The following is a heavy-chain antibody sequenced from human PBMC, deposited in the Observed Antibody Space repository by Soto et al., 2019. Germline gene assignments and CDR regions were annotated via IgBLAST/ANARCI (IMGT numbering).Heavy chain of an antibody. D-gene: IGHD4-17*01. Sequence: QVQLQESGPGLVKPSQTLSLTCTVSGGSISSGGYYWSWIRQHPGKGLEWIGYIYYSGSTYYNPSLKSRVTISVDTSKNQFSLKLSSVTAADTAVYYGARANYGDYYRGVGLFDYWGQGTLVTVSS. CDR3: ARANYGDYYRGVGLFDY. CDR2: IYYSGST. V-gene: IGHV4-31*03. CDR1: GGSISSGGYY. J-gene: IGHJ4*02.